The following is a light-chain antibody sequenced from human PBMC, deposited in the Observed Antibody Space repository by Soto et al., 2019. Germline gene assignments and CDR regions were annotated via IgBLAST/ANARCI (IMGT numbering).Light chain of an antibody. CDR3: QQGNSFPRT. V-gene: IGKV1-12*01. J-gene: IGKJ3*01. CDR1: QGISNW. CDR2: ATS. Sequence: DIQLTQSPSSVSASVGDRVTITCRASQGISNWLAWYQQRPGRAPKLLVYATSTLQTGVPPRFSCHGSGTNFTLTVSSLQPEDFATYYCQQGNSFPRTFGPGTKVDIK.